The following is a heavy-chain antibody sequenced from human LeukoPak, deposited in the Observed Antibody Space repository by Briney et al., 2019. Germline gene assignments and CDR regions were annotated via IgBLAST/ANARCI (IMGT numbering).Heavy chain of an antibody. Sequence: SETLSLTCTVSGYSISSGYYWGWIRQPPGKGLEWIGSIFHSGSTYYNPSLKSRVTISVDTSKNQFSLKLTSVTAADTAVYYCASLNSAGYYFDYWGQGTLVTVSS. D-gene: IGHD2-15*01. CDR3: ASLNSAGYYFDY. CDR2: IFHSGST. CDR1: GYSISSGYY. J-gene: IGHJ4*02. V-gene: IGHV4-38-2*02.